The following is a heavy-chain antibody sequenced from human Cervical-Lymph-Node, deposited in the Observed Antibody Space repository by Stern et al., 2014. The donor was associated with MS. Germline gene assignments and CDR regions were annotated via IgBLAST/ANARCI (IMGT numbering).Heavy chain of an antibody. CDR3: ARSLGYCSSTRCYQGYYYGMDV. CDR2: IWYDGSNK. J-gene: IGHJ6*02. D-gene: IGHD2-2*01. CDR1: GFTFSSYG. V-gene: IGHV3-33*01. Sequence: VQLVGSGGRVVQPGRSLRLSCAASGFTFSSYGMHWVRQAPGKWLEWVAVIWYDGSNKYYADSVKCRFTISRDNSKNTLYLQMNSLRAEDTAVYYCARSLGYCSSTRCYQGYYYGMDVWGQGTTVTVSS.